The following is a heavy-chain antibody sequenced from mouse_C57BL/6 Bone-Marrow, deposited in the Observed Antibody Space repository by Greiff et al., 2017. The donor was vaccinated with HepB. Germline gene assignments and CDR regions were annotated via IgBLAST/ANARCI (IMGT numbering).Heavy chain of an antibody. CDR2: ISSGSSTI. CDR3: ARQDYGNFYAMDY. D-gene: IGHD2-1*01. Sequence: DVQLVESGGGLVKPGGSLKFSCAASGFTFSDYGMHWVRQAPEKGLEWVAYISSGSSTIYYAYTVKGRFTISRDNAKNTLFLQMTSLRSEDTAMYYCARQDYGNFYAMDYWGQGTSVTVSS. V-gene: IGHV5-17*01. J-gene: IGHJ4*01. CDR1: GFTFSDYG.